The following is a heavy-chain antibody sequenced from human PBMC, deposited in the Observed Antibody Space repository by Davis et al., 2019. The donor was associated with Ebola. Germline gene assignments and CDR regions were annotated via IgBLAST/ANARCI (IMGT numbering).Heavy chain of an antibody. CDR3: ATTMVRGVDELNY. D-gene: IGHD3-10*01. CDR2: ISSSSSYI. Sequence: GGSLRLSCAASGFTFSSYSMNWVRQAPGKGLEWVSSISSSSSYIYYADSVKGRFTISRDNAKNSLYLQMNSLRAEDTAVYYCATTMVRGVDELNYWGQGTLVTVSS. J-gene: IGHJ4*02. V-gene: IGHV3-21*01. CDR1: GFTFSSYS.